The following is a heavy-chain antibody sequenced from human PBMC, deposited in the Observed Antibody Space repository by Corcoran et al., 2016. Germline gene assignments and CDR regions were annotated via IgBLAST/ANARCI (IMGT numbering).Heavy chain of an antibody. V-gene: IGHV3-21*01. CDR2: ISSSSSYI. J-gene: IGHJ5*02. CDR3: ARGPLVVVAATNWFDP. Sequence: EVQLVESGGGLVKPGGSLRLSCAASGFTFSSYSMNWVRQAPGKGLEWVSSISSSSSYIYYADSVKGRFTISRDNAKNSLYLQMNRLRAEDTAVYYCARGPLVVVAATNWFDPWGQGTLVTVSS. CDR1: GFTFSSYS. D-gene: IGHD2-15*01.